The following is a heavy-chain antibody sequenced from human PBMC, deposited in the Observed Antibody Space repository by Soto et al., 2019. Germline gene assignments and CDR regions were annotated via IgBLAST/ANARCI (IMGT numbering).Heavy chain of an antibody. J-gene: IGHJ4*02. CDR2: ISAKNGNK. V-gene: IGHV1-18*01. CDR1: GYTFSSYG. D-gene: IGHD3-22*01. CDR3: AREGYDSNTPFDY. Sequence: QVQLVQSGTEVKKPGASVKVSCKASGYTFSSYGVSWVRQAPGQGLEWMGWISAKNGNKNYGRELQGRVTMTTDTSTSTAYMELRSLRSDDTAVYYCAREGYDSNTPFDYWGQGTLVTVSS.